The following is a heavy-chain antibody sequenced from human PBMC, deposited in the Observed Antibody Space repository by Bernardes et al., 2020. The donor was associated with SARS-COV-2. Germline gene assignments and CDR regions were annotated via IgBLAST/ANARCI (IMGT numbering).Heavy chain of an antibody. CDR1: GYTFSSYW. J-gene: IGHJ2*01. V-gene: IGHV5-10-1*01. Sequence: GESLKISCKGSGYTFSSYWISWVRQMPGKGLEWMVMIDPSASYTSYSPSFQGLVTMSSAKSISTAHLQWSRLKAPDTAMYYCARHGDDNDDPDEYWYFDVWGRGTQVTVSS. CDR2: IDPSASYT. CDR3: ARHGDDNDDPDEYWYFDV. D-gene: IGHD1-1*01.